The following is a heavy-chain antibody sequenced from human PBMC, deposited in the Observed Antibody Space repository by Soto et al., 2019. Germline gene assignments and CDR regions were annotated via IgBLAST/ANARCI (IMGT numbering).Heavy chain of an antibody. J-gene: IGHJ2*01. CDR2: ISYDGSNK. CDR1: GFTFSSYA. V-gene: IGHV3-30*03. CDR3: ARVEAVAVTWWYFDL. D-gene: IGHD6-19*01. Sequence: QVQLVESGGGVVQPGRSLRLSCAASGFTFSSYATHWVRQAPGKGLEWVALISYDGSNKYYADSVKGRFTISRDNSKNTVYMEMNSLRTEDTAVYYCARVEAVAVTWWYFDLWGRGTLVTVSS.